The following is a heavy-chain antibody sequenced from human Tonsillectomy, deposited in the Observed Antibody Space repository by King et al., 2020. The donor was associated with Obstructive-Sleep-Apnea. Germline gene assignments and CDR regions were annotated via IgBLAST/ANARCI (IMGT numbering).Heavy chain of an antibody. D-gene: IGHD3-22*01. CDR1: GGSISSFY. V-gene: IGHV4-59*01. CDR3: ARRKFYYDSSGPPGDY. Sequence: QLQESGPGLVKPSETLSLTCTVSGGSISSFYWNWIRQPPGKGLEWIGYIYYSGSTNYNPSLKSRVTISVDTSKNQFSLKLTSVTAADTAGYYCARRKFYYDSSGPPGDYWGQGTLVTVSS. J-gene: IGHJ4*02. CDR2: IYYSGST.